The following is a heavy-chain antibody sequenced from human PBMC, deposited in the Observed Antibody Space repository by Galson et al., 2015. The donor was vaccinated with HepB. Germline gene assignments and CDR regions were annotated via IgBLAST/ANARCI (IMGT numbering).Heavy chain of an antibody. CDR3: TTMGPPNYYYDSSDYDY. V-gene: IGHV3-15*01. CDR1: EFTFNNAW. D-gene: IGHD3-22*01. CDR2: IKSKIDGGTT. Sequence: LRLSCAASEFTFNNAWMSWVRQAPGKGLEWVGRIKSKIDGGTTDYTAPVKGRFTISRDDSKNTLYLHMSSLKIEDTAVYYCTTMGPPNYYYDSSDYDYWGQGTLVTVSS. J-gene: IGHJ4*02.